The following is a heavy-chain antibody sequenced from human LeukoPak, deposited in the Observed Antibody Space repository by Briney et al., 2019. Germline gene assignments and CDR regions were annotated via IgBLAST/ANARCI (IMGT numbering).Heavy chain of an antibody. D-gene: IGHD1-26*01. V-gene: IGHV1-2*02. CDR2: INPNSGGT. CDR1: GYTFTCYY. J-gene: IGHJ3*02. Sequence: ASVTVSCKASGYTFTCYYMHWVRQAPGPGLEWMGWINPNSGGTNYAQKFQGRVTMTRDTSISTAYMELSRLRSDDTGVYYCSVSSSGSYSAFDIWGQGTMVTVSS. CDR3: SVSSSGSYSAFDI.